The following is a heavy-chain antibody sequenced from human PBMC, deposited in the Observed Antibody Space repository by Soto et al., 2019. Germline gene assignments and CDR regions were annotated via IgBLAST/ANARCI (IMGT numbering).Heavy chain of an antibody. CDR3: ARDGGSLGY. V-gene: IGHV3-48*02. Sequence: EVQLVESGGGLVQPGGSLRLSCAASGFTFSSYSMNWVRQAPGKGLEWVSYISSSSSTIYYADSVKGRFTISRDNAKNSLYTPMNSLGDEDTAVYYCARDGGSLGYWGQGTLVTVSS. J-gene: IGHJ4*02. CDR1: GFTFSSYS. D-gene: IGHD1-26*01. CDR2: ISSSSSTI.